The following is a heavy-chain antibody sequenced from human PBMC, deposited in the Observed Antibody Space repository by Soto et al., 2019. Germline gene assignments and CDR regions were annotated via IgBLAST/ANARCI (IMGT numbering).Heavy chain of an antibody. CDR1: EFTFSTYA. J-gene: IGHJ4*02. CDR3: AKDRTTVVTPFDY. CDR2: ISGSGGST. V-gene: IGHV3-23*01. D-gene: IGHD4-17*01. Sequence: GGSLRLSCAASEFTFSTYAMSWVRQAPGKGLEWVSAISGSGGSTYYADSVKGRFTISRDNSKNTLYLQMNSLRAEDTAVYYCAKDRTTVVTPFDYWGQGTLVTVSS.